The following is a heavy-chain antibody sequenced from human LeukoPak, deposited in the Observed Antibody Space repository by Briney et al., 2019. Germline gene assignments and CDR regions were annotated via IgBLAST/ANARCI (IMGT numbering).Heavy chain of an antibody. Sequence: GASVKVSCKASGYTFTGYYMHWVRQAPGQGLEWMGWINPNSGDTNYAQKFQGRVTMTRDTSISTAYMDLSRLRSDDTAVYYCARGAPSRADDYYMDVWGKRSTGTISS. CDR3: ARGAPSRADDYYMDV. CDR2: INPNSGDT. CDR1: GYTFTGYY. V-gene: IGHV1-2*02. J-gene: IGHJ6*03.